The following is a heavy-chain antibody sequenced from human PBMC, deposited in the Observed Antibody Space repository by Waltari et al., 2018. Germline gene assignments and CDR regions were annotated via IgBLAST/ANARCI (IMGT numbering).Heavy chain of an antibody. J-gene: IGHJ5*02. CDR2: ILPIFGTA. CDR3: ARVPSRNKNWFDP. V-gene: IGHV1-69*08. CDR1: GGTFSSYA. Sequence: QVQLVQSGAEVKKPGSSVKVSCKASGGTFSSYAISWVRQAPGQGLEWMGRILPIFGTANYAQKFQGRVTITADKSTSTAYMELSSLRSEDTAVYYCARVPSRNKNWFDPWGQGTLVTVSS. D-gene: IGHD6-6*01.